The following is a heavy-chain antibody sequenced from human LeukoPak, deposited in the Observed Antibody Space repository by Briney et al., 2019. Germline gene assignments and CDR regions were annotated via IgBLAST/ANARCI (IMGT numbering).Heavy chain of an antibody. J-gene: IGHJ4*02. D-gene: IGHD4-23*01. CDR3: ARHWVVTPNY. V-gene: IGHV4-39*01. CDR2: IYYSGIA. Sequence: PSETLSLTCIVSAGSISNSSYYWGWLRQPPGKGLEWIVSIYYSGIAYYNPSPKSRVTISVGTSKNRCSLKLTSVTAADTAVYYCARHWVVTPNYWGQGTLVTVSS. CDR1: AGSISNSSYY.